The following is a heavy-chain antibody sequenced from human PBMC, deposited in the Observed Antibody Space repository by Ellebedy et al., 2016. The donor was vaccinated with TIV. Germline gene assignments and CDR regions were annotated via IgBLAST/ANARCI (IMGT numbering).Heavy chain of an antibody. CDR2: TYYRSKWYN. D-gene: IGHD2/OR15-2a*01. CDR3: AREILAYDS. J-gene: IGHJ4*02. V-gene: IGHV6-1*01. Sequence: SQTLSLTCAISGDSVSRKSAAWTWLRQSPWRGIECLGRTYYRSKWYNEYAVSVESRITINSDTSKNQFSLQLSSVTPEDTAIYYCAREILAYDSWGQGTLVTVSS. CDR1: GDSVSRKSAA.